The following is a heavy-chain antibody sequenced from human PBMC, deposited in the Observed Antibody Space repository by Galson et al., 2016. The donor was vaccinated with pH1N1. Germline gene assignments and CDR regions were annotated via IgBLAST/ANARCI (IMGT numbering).Heavy chain of an antibody. CDR1: GFTFSSYA. D-gene: IGHD3-10*02. Sequence: SLRLSCAASGFTFSSYAMSWVRQAPGKGLEWVSAISGSGGYTYFAASVHGRFTISRDNSKNTLYLQMNTLRAEDTAVYYCARDNLRGSGSPDASDVWGQGTMFTVSS. V-gene: IGHV3-23*01. CDR3: ARDNLRGSGSPDASDV. J-gene: IGHJ3*01. CDR2: ISGSGGYT.